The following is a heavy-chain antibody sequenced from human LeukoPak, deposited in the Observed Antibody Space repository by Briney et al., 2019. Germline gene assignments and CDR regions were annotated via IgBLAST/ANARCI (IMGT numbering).Heavy chain of an antibody. J-gene: IGHJ3*02. CDR2: ISYDGYDK. D-gene: IGHD1-26*01. CDR1: GFTFNDYA. V-gene: IGHV3-30-3*02. Sequence: PGRSLRLSCAASGFTFNDYAMYWVRQTPGKGLEWVTLISYDGYDKSYADSVRGRFTISRDNSKNTLYLQMNSLRAEDTAVYYCAKPRFPSGREAFDIWGQGTVVTVSS. CDR3: AKPRFPSGREAFDI.